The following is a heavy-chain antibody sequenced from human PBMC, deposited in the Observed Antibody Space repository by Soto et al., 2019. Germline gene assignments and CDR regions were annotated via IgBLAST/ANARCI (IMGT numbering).Heavy chain of an antibody. D-gene: IGHD6-19*01. CDR2: INHSGST. J-gene: IGHJ6*02. CDR3: ARGRIAVAGTRYYCYGMDV. V-gene: IGHV4-34*01. Sequence: SETLSLTCAVYGGSFSGYYWSWIRQPPGKGLEWIGEINHSGSTNYNPSLKSRVTISVDTSKNQFSLKLSSVTAADTAVYYCARGRIAVAGTRYYCYGMDVWGQGTTVTVSS. CDR1: GGSFSGYY.